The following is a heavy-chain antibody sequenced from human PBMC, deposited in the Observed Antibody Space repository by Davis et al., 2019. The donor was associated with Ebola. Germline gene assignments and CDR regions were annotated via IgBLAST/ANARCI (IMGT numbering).Heavy chain of an antibody. CDR3: RLERDAFDI. CDR2: ISYDGSNK. J-gene: IGHJ3*02. V-gene: IGHV3-30*03. Sequence: GGSLRLSCAASGFTFSSYGMHWVRQAPGKGLEWVAVISYDGSNKYYADSVKGRFTISRDNSKNTLYLQMNSLRAEDTAVYYSRLERDAFDIWGQGTMVTVSS. D-gene: IGHD1-1*01. CDR1: GFTFSSYG.